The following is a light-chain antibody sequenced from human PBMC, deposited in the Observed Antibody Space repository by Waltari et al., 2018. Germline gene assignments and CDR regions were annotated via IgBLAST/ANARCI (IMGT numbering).Light chain of an antibody. Sequence: ETIMTQSPATLSVSPGERATLFCRASQSISRNLAWYQQKPGQAPSLVMYAASTRATGIPARFSGSGSGTEFTLTINSLQSEDCALYYCQQYDAWPLTFGGGTKVEIK. CDR2: AAS. CDR1: QSISRN. CDR3: QQYDAWPLT. J-gene: IGKJ4*01. V-gene: IGKV3-15*01.